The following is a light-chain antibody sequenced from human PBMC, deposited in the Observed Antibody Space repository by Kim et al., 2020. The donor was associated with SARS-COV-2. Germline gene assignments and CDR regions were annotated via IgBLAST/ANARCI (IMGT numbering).Light chain of an antibody. J-gene: IGKJ2*01. CDR2: LGS. CDR1: QSLLLSNGFNY. V-gene: IGKV2-28*01. Sequence: GESASISCRSSQSLLLSNGFNYLDWYLQSPGQSPQLLIYLGSNRASGVPDRFSGSVSGTDFTLKISRVEAEDAGVYYCMQALQRGTFGQGTKLEIK. CDR3: MQALQRGT.